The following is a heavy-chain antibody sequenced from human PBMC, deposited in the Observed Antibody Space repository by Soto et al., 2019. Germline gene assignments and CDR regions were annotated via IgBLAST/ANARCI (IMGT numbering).Heavy chain of an antibody. V-gene: IGHV3-66*01. CDR1: GFTVSSNY. Sequence: PWGSLRLSCAASGFTVSSNYMNWVRQAPGKGLEWVSIIYGAASTYYADSVKGRFTISRDNSKNTLYLQMNSLRAEDTAVYYCARDGPSRSRYYFDYWGQGTLVTVSS. D-gene: IGHD6-13*01. J-gene: IGHJ4*02. CDR2: IYGAAST. CDR3: ARDGPSRSRYYFDY.